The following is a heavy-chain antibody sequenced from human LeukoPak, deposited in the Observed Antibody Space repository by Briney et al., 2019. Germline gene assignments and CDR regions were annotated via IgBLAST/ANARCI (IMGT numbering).Heavy chain of an antibody. CDR3: TRGSLSGSSRDY. J-gene: IGHJ4*02. Sequence: ASVKVSCKASGYTFTGYDINWVRQATGQGLEWMGWLNPNTGDTGYAQKFQGRVTMTRNSSIDTAYMELSGLRSEDTAVYYCTRGSLSGSSRDYWGQGTLLTVSS. CDR2: LNPNTGDT. V-gene: IGHV1-8*01. D-gene: IGHD1-26*01. CDR1: GYTFTGYD.